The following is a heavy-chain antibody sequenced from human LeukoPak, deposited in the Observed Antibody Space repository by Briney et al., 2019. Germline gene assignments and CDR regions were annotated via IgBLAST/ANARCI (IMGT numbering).Heavy chain of an antibody. Sequence: PGGSLRLPCAASGFTFSSYGMHWVRQAPGKGLEWVAVVSYDGSNKYYADSVKGRFTISRDNSKNTLYLQMNSLRAEDTAVYYRAKGSILYYDFWSGYFFRGAYYFDYWGQGTLVTVSS. V-gene: IGHV3-30*18. D-gene: IGHD3-3*01. J-gene: IGHJ4*02. CDR3: AKGSILYYDFWSGYFFRGAYYFDY. CDR2: VSYDGSNK. CDR1: GFTFSSYG.